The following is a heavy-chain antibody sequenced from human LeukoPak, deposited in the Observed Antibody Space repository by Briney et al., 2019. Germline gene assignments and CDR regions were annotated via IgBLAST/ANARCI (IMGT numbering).Heavy chain of an antibody. CDR1: GGSISSGGYY. Sequence: PSETLSLTCTVSGGSISSGGYYWSWIRQHPGKGLEWIGEINHSGSTNYNPSLKSRVTISVDTSKNQFSLKLSSVTAAGTAVYYCASSKVIAARPFDYWGQGALVTVSS. V-gene: IGHV4-31*03. J-gene: IGHJ4*02. CDR2: INHSGST. D-gene: IGHD6-6*01. CDR3: ASSKVIAARPFDY.